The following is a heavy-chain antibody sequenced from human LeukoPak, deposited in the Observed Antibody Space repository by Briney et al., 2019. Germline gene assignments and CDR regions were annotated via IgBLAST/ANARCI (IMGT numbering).Heavy chain of an antibody. CDR1: GGSSGSGGYS. Sequence: SQTLSLTCAVSGGSSGSGGYSWSWIRQPPGKGLEWIGYIYHSGSTYYNPSLKSRVTISVDRSKNQFSLKLSSVTAADTAVYYCARVLTMGNNWFDPWGQGTLVTVSS. CDR2: IYHSGST. V-gene: IGHV4-30-2*01. CDR3: ARVLTMGNNWFDP. J-gene: IGHJ5*02. D-gene: IGHD3-10*01.